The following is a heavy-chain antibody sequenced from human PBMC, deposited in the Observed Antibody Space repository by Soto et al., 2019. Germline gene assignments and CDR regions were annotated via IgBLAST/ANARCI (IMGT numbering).Heavy chain of an antibody. D-gene: IGHD3-16*01. Sequence: EVRLAQSGGEVKKPGESLKISCKGSGYSFPYYWIAWLRQRPGKDLEWMGIIYPNDADTRYNPSFQGQVTISADKSISTSYLKWTSLKNSDTDMYYGARVPSVLTPGNDYFGVDVWGQGTTVIVSS. V-gene: IGHV5-51*01. CDR1: GYSFPYYW. CDR3: ARVPSVLTPGNDYFGVDV. CDR2: IYPNDADT. J-gene: IGHJ6*02.